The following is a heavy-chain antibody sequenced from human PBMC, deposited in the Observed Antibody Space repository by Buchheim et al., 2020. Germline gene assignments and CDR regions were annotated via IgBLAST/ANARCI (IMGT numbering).Heavy chain of an antibody. Sequence: QVQLVESGGGVVQPGRSLRLSCAASGFTFSSYGMHWVRQAPGKGLEWVAVISYDGSNKYYADSVKGRFTISRDNSKNTLYLQMNSLRAEDTAVYYCARYDSSGYWVDYWGQGTL. CDR2: ISYDGSNK. V-gene: IGHV3-30*03. J-gene: IGHJ4*02. CDR3: ARYDSSGYWVDY. CDR1: GFTFSSYG. D-gene: IGHD3-22*01.